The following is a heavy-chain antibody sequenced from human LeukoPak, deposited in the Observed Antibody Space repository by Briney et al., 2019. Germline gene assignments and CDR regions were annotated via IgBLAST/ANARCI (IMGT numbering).Heavy chain of an antibody. CDR1: GFTFTSYG. V-gene: IGHV1-18*01. Sequence: GASVKVSCKASGFTFTSYGISWVRQAPGQGLEWMGWISAYNGDTNHAQNLQGRVTMTRNTSISTAYMELSSLRSEDTAVYYCASDSGSGVDGMDVWGQGTTVTVSS. CDR2: ISAYNGDT. CDR3: ASDSGSGVDGMDV. D-gene: IGHD6-19*01. J-gene: IGHJ6*02.